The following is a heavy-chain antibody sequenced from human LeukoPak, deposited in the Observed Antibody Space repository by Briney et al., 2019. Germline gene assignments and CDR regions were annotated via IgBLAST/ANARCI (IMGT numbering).Heavy chain of an antibody. CDR2: IYYSGST. J-gene: IGHJ3*02. CDR1: GGSISSSSYY. V-gene: IGHV4-39*01. CDR3: ARQANPRDFVVVPTFFDI. Sequence: PSETLSLTCTVSGGSISSSSYYWGWIRQPPGKGLEWIGSIYYSGSTYYNPSLKSRVTISVDTSKSQFSLKLSSVTAADTAVYYCARQANPRDFVVVPTFFDIWGQGTMVTVSS. D-gene: IGHD2-2*01.